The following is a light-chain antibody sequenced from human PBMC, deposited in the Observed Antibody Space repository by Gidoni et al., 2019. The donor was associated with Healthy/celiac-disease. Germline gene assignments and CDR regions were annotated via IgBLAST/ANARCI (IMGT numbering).Light chain of an antibody. CDR2: AAS. Sequence: IQMTQSPSSLSASVGDRVTITCRASQSISSYLNWYQQKPGKAPKLLNYAASSLQSGVPSRFSGSGSGTDFTLTISSLQPEDFATYYCQQSYSTPWTFGQGTKVEIK. CDR3: QQSYSTPWT. V-gene: IGKV1-39*01. J-gene: IGKJ1*01. CDR1: QSISSY.